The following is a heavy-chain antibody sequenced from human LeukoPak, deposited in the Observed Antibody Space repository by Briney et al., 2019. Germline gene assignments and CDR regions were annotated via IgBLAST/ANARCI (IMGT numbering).Heavy chain of an antibody. CDR3: AKSERRGYSYD. CDR2: ISYDGSNK. V-gene: IGHV3-30*18. D-gene: IGHD5-18*01. J-gene: IGHJ4*02. Sequence: GRSLRLSCAASGFTFSSYGMHWVRQAPGKGLEWVAVISYDGSNKYYADSVKGRFTISRDNSKNTLYLQMNSLRAEDTAVYYCAKSERRGYSYDWGQGTLVTVSS. CDR1: GFTFSSYG.